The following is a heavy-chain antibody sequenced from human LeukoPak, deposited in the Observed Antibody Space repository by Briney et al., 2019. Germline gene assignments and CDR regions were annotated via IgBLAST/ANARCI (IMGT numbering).Heavy chain of an antibody. CDR3: ARPHSAQDYGAHDAFDI. Sequence: SVKVSCKASGGTFSSYAISWVRQAPGQGLEWMGGIVPIFGTANYAQKFQGRVTITADESTSTAYMELSSLRSEDTAVYYCARPHSAQDYGAHDAFDIWGQGTMVTVSS. CDR2: IVPIFGTA. V-gene: IGHV1-69*13. D-gene: IGHD4-17*01. CDR1: GGTFSSYA. J-gene: IGHJ3*02.